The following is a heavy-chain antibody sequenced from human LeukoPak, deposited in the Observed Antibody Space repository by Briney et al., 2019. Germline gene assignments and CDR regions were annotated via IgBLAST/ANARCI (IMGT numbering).Heavy chain of an antibody. J-gene: IGHJ6*03. CDR1: NVSITSSAYY. Sequence: SETLSLTCTVSNVSITSSAYYWAWIRQSPGKGLEWIGNIYYTTNTYYNPSLKSRVTISVDTSKEQFSLKLRSVTAADTAVYYCARHKDYYYSYMDVWGKGTTVTISS. CDR2: IYYTTNT. V-gene: IGHV4-39*01. CDR3: ARHKDYYYSYMDV.